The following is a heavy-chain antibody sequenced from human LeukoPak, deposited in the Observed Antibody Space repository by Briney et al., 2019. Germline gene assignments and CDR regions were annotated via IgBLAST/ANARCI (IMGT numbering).Heavy chain of an antibody. Sequence: SETLSLTCTVSGGSISSYYWSWIRQPAGKGLEWIGRIYTSGSTNYNPSLKSRVTMSVDTSKNQFSLKLSSVTAADTAVYYCARVAGVVVETYYFDYWGQGTLVTVSS. J-gene: IGHJ4*02. CDR1: GGSISSYY. CDR3: ARVAGVVVETYYFDY. D-gene: IGHD2-15*01. CDR2: IYTSGST. V-gene: IGHV4-4*07.